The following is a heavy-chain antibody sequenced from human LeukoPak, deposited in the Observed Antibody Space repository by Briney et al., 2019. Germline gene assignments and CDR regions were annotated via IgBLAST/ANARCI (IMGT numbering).Heavy chain of an antibody. V-gene: IGHV1-18*01. Sequence: ASVKVSCKASGYTFTSYGISWVRQAPGQGLEWMGWISAYNGNTNYAQKLQGRVTMTTDTSTSTAYMELRSLRSGDTAVYYCARVFAVAGTQYYYFDYWGQGTLVTVSS. CDR1: GYTFTSYG. CDR3: ARVFAVAGTQYYYFDY. J-gene: IGHJ4*02. D-gene: IGHD6-19*01. CDR2: ISAYNGNT.